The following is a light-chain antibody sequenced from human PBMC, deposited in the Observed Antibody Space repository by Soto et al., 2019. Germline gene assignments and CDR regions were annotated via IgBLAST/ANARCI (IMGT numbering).Light chain of an antibody. CDR2: DAS. V-gene: IGKV1-5*01. CDR1: QSISSW. Sequence: DIPMTQSPSTLSASLVDRVTITCGPSQSISSWLAWYQQKPGKAPKLLIYDASSLESGVPSRFSGSGSGTEFTLTISSLQPDDFATYYCQQYNSYPPWTFGQGTKVDIK. J-gene: IGKJ1*01. CDR3: QQYNSYPPWT.